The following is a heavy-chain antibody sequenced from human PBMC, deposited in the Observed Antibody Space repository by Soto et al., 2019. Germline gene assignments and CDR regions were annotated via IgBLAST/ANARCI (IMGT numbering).Heavy chain of an antibody. CDR2: ISSSSSTI. CDR1: GFTFSTYA. D-gene: IGHD3-22*01. Sequence: EVQLVESGGGLVQPGGSLRLSCAASGFTFSTYAMNWVRQAPGKGLEWVSYISSSSSTIYYADSVKGRFTISRDNAKNSLYLQMNSLRDEDTAVYYCAXGGDSSGYYYGYWGQGTLVTVSS. V-gene: IGHV3-48*02. J-gene: IGHJ4*02. CDR3: AXGGDSSGYYYGY.